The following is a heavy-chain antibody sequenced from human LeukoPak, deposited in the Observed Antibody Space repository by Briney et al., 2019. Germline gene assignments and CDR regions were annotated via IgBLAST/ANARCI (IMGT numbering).Heavy chain of an antibody. D-gene: IGHD6-6*01. V-gene: IGHV1-69*13. CDR1: GGTFSSYA. J-gene: IGHJ4*02. CDR2: IIPIFGTA. Sequence: ASVKVSCKASGGTFSSYAISWVRQAPGQGLEWMGGIIPIFGTANYAQKFQGRVTITADESTSTAYMELSSLRSEGTAVYYCARGSIAARPNYFDYWGQGTLVTVSS. CDR3: ARGSIAARPNYFDY.